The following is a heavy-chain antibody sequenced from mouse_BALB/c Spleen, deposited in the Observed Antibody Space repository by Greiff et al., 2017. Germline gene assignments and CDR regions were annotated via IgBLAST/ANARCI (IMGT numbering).Heavy chain of an antibody. CDR2: INPYNGGT. CDR1: GYSFTGYT. D-gene: IGHD1-1*01. V-gene: IGHV1-18*01. Sequence: EVQLQESGPELVKPGASMKISCKASGYSFTGYTMNWVKQSHGKNLEWMGLINPYNGGTSYNQKFKGKATLTVDKSSSTAYMELLSLTSEDSAVYYCARRGTVVAYYAMDYWGQGTSVTVSS. CDR3: ARRGTVVAYYAMDY. J-gene: IGHJ4*01.